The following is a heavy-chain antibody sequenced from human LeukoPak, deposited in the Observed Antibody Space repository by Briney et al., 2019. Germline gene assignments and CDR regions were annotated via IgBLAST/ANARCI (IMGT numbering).Heavy chain of an antibody. CDR2: ISGRDGRT. V-gene: IGHV3-23*01. CDR1: GLSLSGFSFRDYT. D-gene: IGHD6-13*01. Sequence: GGSLRLSCAASGLSLSGFSFRDYTMSWVRQAPGKGLEWVSAISGRDGRTYYSDSVKGRFTISRDNSQNTLYLQMKTLRAEDTAVYYCSTSPSFGSSWYQFNYWGQGALVIVSS. J-gene: IGHJ4*02. CDR3: STSPSFGSSWYQFNY.